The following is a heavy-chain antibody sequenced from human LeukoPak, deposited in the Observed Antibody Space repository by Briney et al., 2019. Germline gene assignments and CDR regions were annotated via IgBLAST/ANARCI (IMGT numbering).Heavy chain of an antibody. D-gene: IGHD2-15*01. CDR1: GYSFTNYW. V-gene: IGHV5-51*01. J-gene: IGHJ4*02. CDR3: ARHSGTPPVKAAPRKPIDY. Sequence: PGESLKISCKGSGYSFTNYWIGWVRQMPGKGLEWMGIIYPGDSDTRYSPSFQGQVTISADKSISTAYLQWSSLKASDTAMYYCARHSGTPPVKAAPRKPIDYWGQGTLVTVSS. CDR2: IYPGDSDT.